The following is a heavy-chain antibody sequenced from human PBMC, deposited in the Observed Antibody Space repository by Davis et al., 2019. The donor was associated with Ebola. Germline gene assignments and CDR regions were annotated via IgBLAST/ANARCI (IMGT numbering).Heavy chain of an antibody. CDR1: GFTFSSYG. D-gene: IGHD5-24*01. V-gene: IGHV3-30*02. CDR3: ARGEMATIYYYYGMDV. Sequence: GGSLRLSCAASGFTFSSYGMHWVRQAPGKGLEWVAFIRYDGKNEYYADSVKGRFTISRDNSKNTLYLQMNSLRPEDTAVYYCARGEMATIYYYYGMDVWGQGTTVTVSS. CDR2: IRYDGKNE. J-gene: IGHJ6*02.